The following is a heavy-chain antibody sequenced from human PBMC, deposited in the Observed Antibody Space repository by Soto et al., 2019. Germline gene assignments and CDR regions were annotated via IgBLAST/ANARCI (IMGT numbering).Heavy chain of an antibody. CDR3: AGTHCSGSSCYCDY. V-gene: IGHV4-39*01. Sequence: QLQLQESGPGLVKPSETLSLTCTVSGGSISSSSYYWGWIRQPPGKGLEWIGGAHYSGSTYYNPSLKSRVTISVDMSKNQFSLKLSSVTAADTAVYNCAGTHCSGSSCYCDYWGQGTLVTVSS. J-gene: IGHJ4*02. D-gene: IGHD2-15*01. CDR1: GGSISSSSYY. CDR2: AHYSGST.